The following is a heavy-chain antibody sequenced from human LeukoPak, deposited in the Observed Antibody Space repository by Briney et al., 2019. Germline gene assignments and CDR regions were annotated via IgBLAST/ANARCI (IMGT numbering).Heavy chain of an antibody. V-gene: IGHV3-33*01. D-gene: IGHD6-13*01. J-gene: IGHJ4*02. CDR3: ARDKIAAAGIPGY. CDR1: GFTFSSYG. CDR2: IWYDGSNK. Sequence: GGSLRLSCAASGFTFSSYGMHWVRQAPGKGLEWVAVIWYDGSNKYYADSVKGRFTISRDNSKNTLYLQMNSLRAEDTAVYYCARDKIAAAGIPGYWGQGTLVTVSS.